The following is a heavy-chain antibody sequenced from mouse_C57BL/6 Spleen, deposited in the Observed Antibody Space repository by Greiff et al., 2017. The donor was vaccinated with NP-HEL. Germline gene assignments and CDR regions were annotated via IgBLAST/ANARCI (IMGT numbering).Heavy chain of an antibody. CDR3: TEAAQATHLDY. D-gene: IGHD3-2*02. Sequence: EVQLQESGTVLARPGASVKMSCKTSGSTFIIYWMHWVKQMPGQGLEWIGAVYTGISDTSYNQKFKGKAKPTAGTAASTAYMKLSSLTNEDSAVYYCTEAAQATHLDYWGQGTTLAVSS. V-gene: IGHV1-5*01. CDR1: GSTFIIYW. J-gene: IGHJ2*01. CDR2: VYTGISDT.